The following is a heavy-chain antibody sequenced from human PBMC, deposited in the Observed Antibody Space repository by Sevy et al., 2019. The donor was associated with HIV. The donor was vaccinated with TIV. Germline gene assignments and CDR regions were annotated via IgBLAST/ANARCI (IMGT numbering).Heavy chain of an antibody. D-gene: IGHD2-15*01. CDR2: LDPGNGEI. J-gene: IGHJ5*02. Sequence: ASVKVSCKVFGYSLSKLSMHWVRQAPGKGLEWMGSLDPGNGEITYAQTLQGRVTMTEDTSTDTAYMELSGLTSEDTATYYCATVGLGYYCGSSYDQGDWFDPWGQGTLVTVSS. V-gene: IGHV1-24*01. CDR1: GYSLSKLS. CDR3: ATVGLGYYCGSSYDQGDWFDP.